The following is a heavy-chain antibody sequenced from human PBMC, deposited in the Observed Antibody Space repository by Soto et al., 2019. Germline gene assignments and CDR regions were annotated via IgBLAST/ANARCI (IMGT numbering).Heavy chain of an antibody. CDR3: ARDLYYSSGRYFDHDAFDI. D-gene: IGHD6-19*01. V-gene: IGHV1-18*01. CDR2: ISPHNDRT. J-gene: IGHJ3*02. CDR1: GYNFTSYG. Sequence: QVQLVQSGADVKKPGASVKVSCNAAGYNFTSYGISWVRQAPGQGLEWMGWISPHNDRTKYARRFQDRVTMTTETPTSTVYMELGSLRSDDTAVYYCARDLYYSSGRYFDHDAFDIWGQGTVVTVSS.